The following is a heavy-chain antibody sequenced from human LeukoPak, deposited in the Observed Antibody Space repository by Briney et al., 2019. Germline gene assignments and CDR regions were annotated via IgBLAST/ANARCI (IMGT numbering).Heavy chain of an antibody. Sequence: QPGGSLILSCAASGFTFSSYAMHWVRQAPGKGLEWVAVISYDGSNKYYADSVKGRFTISRDNSKNTLYLQMNSLRAEDTAVYYCAREYSSGWSKYNWFDPWGQGTLVTVSS. J-gene: IGHJ5*02. CDR1: GFTFSSYA. CDR2: ISYDGSNK. V-gene: IGHV3-30*04. D-gene: IGHD6-19*01. CDR3: AREYSSGWSKYNWFDP.